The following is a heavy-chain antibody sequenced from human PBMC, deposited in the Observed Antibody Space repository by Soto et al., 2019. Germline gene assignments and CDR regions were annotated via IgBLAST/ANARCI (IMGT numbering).Heavy chain of an antibody. CDR3: AKEGGLSGSYYISSSYYFDY. CDR1: GFTFSNYA. D-gene: IGHD1-26*01. V-gene: IGHV3-64*02. J-gene: IGHJ4*02. CDR2: ISGNGGST. Sequence: GGSLRLSCAASGFTFSNYAVTWVRQAPGKGLEYVSAISGNGGSTYYADSVKGRFTISRDNSKNTLYLQMNSLRAEDTSVYYCAKEGGLSGSYYISSSYYFDYWGQGTLVTVSS.